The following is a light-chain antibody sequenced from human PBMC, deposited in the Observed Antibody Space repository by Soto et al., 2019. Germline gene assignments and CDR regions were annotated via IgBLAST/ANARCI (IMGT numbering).Light chain of an antibody. V-gene: IGLV1-47*02. Sequence: QSVLTQPSSASGTLGQRVTISCSGSSSNIGSNYVYWYQQLPGTAPKLLIYSNNQRPSGVPDRFSGSKSGTSASVAISGLRSEDEADYYCAAWDDSLSGRVFGGGTKLTVL. CDR1: SSNIGSNY. CDR3: AAWDDSLSGRV. J-gene: IGLJ3*02. CDR2: SNN.